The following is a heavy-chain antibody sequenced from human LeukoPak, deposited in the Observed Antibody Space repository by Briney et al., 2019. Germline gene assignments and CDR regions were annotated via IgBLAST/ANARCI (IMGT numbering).Heavy chain of an antibody. CDR3: AGGIAAAGTRNGGFFDY. V-gene: IGHV4-59*01. CDR2: IYYSGST. J-gene: IGHJ4*02. CDR1: GGSISSYY. D-gene: IGHD6-13*01. Sequence: SETLSLTCTVSGGSISSYYWSWIRQPPGKGLEWIGYIYYSGSTNYNPSLKSRVTISVDTSKNQFSLKLSSVTAADTAVYYCAGGIAAAGTRNGGFFDYWGQGTLVTVSS.